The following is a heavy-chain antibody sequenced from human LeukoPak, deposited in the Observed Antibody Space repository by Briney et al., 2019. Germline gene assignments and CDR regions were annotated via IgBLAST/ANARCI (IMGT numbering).Heavy chain of an antibody. CDR2: ITDRGGT. J-gene: IGHJ4*02. CDR3: ARVPDWEPIDK. D-gene: IGHD1-26*01. Sequence: SETLSLTCAVSGGSVSGYSWSWIRQPPGKGLEWIGDITDRGGTSYTPSLKSRVTISLDTSKNQFSLHLTSVPAADTAVYFCARVPDWEPIDKWGQGTLVTVSS. CDR1: GGSVSGYS. V-gene: IGHV4-34*01.